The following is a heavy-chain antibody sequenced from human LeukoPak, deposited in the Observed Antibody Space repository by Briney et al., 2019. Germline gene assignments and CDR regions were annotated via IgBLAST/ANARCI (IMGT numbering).Heavy chain of an antibody. J-gene: IGHJ4*02. V-gene: IGHV3-23*01. D-gene: IGHD6-19*01. CDR3: AKGHRSSSSFFDS. Sequence: GGSLRLSCAAFSGFAMCWVRQAPEKGLEWVSAINGRGDDTYYPDSVKGRFTISRDNSNNTLYLQMNSLRAEDTAVYYCAKGHRSSSSFFDSWGQGILVTVSS. CDR2: INGRGDDT. CDR1: SGFA.